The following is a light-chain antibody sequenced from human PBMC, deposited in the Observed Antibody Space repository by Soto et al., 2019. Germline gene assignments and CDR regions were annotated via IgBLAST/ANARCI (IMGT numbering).Light chain of an antibody. Sequence: EVVLTQSPGTLSLSPGERATLSCRASQTISSSYVAWYQQKPGQAPRLLIYAASTRATGVPARFSGSGSGTELTLTISSLQSEDFAVYHCQQYNHWSSLTFGQGTRLEIK. CDR1: QTISSS. J-gene: IGKJ5*01. V-gene: IGKV3-15*01. CDR2: AAS. CDR3: QQYNHWSSLT.